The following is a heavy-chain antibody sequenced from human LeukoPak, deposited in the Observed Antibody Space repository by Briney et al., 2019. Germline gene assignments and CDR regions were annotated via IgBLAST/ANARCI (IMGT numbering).Heavy chain of an antibody. CDR3: ARNSATTSRSWFDP. CDR1: GDSISSSSYY. J-gene: IGHJ5*02. V-gene: IGHV4-39*01. Sequence: SETLSLTCTVSGDSISSSSYYWGWIRQPPGKGLEWIGSIYYSGSTYYNPSLKSRVTISVDTSKNQFSLKLSSVTAADTAVYYCARNSATTSRSWFDPWGQGTLVTVSS. D-gene: IGHD4-11*01. CDR2: IYYSGST.